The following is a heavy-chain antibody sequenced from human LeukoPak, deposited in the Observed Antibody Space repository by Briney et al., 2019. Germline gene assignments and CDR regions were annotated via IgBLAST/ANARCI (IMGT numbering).Heavy chain of an antibody. Sequence: GGSLRLSCAASGFTFSTYGMHWVRQAPGKGLEWVAVISYDGSNKYYADSVKGRFTISRDNSKNTLYLQMGSLGAEDTAVYYCARGQWELLYWGQGALVTVSS. J-gene: IGHJ4*02. CDR3: ARGQWELLY. D-gene: IGHD1-26*01. CDR2: ISYDGSNK. CDR1: GFTFSTYG. V-gene: IGHV3-30-3*01.